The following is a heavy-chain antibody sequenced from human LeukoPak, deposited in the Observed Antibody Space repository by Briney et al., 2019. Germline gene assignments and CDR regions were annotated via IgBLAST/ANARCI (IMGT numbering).Heavy chain of an antibody. CDR2: MYYSGST. J-gene: IGHJ4*02. D-gene: IGHD1-1*01. Sequence: SETLSLTCAVSGGSISSSSHYWGWIRQPPGKGLEWIGSMYYSGSTYYNPSLKSRVTISVDTSKNQFSLKLSSVTAADTALYYCARHSSLRTFDYWGQGTLVTVSS. CDR3: ARHSSLRTFDY. V-gene: IGHV4-39*01. CDR1: GGSISSSSHY.